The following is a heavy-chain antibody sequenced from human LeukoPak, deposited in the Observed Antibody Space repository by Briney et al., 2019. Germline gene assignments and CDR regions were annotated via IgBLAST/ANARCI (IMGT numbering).Heavy chain of an antibody. V-gene: IGHV3-30-3*01. CDR2: ISYDGSNK. CDR3: ARGRGRYSSSWYGY. CDR1: GFTFSSYA. Sequence: GGSLRLSCAASGFTFSSYAMHWVRQAPGKGLEWVAVISYDGSNKYYADSVKGRFTISRDNSKNTLYLQMNSLRAEDTAVYYCARGRGRYSSSWYGYWGQGTLVTVSS. D-gene: IGHD6-13*01. J-gene: IGHJ4*02.